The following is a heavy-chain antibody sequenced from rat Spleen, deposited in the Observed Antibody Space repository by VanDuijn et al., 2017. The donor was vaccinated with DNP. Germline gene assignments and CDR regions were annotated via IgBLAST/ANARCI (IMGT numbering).Heavy chain of an antibody. D-gene: IGHD4-2*01. V-gene: IGHV2-65*01. CDR2: IRSGGST. CDR3: ARDGARAMDA. CDR1: GFSLTSYY. Sequence: QVQLKETGPGLVQPTQTLSITCTVSGFSLTSYYMQWVRQTPGKGLEWMGFIRSGGSTEYNSEFKSRLSISRDTSKNQVFLKMNSLKTEDTGVYYCARDGARAMDAGGQGTSVTVSS. J-gene: IGHJ4*01.